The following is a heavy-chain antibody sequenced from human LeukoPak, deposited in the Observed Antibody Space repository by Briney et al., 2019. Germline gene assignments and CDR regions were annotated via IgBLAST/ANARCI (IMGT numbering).Heavy chain of an antibody. Sequence: GRSLRLSCAASGFTFSSYGMHWVRQAPGKGLEWVAVISYDGSNKYYADSVKGRFTISRDNSKNTLYLQMNSLRAEDTAVYYCAKGRNEFDYWGQGTLVTVSS. J-gene: IGHJ4*02. CDR1: GFTFSSYG. V-gene: IGHV3-30*18. CDR3: AKGRNEFDY. CDR2: ISYDGSNK.